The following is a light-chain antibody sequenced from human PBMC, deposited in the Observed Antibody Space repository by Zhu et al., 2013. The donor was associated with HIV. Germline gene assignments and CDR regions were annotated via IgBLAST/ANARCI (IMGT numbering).Light chain of an antibody. J-gene: IGKJ1*01. CDR3: QQRTNWLWT. Sequence: EIVLTQSPATLSLSPGERATLSCRASQSVGRNLAWYQQKPGQAPRLLIYTASNRATGIPARFSGSGSGTDFTLTISSLEPEDFAVYYCQQRTNWLWTFGQGTKVGNQT. CDR2: TAS. CDR1: QSVGRN. V-gene: IGKV3-11*01.